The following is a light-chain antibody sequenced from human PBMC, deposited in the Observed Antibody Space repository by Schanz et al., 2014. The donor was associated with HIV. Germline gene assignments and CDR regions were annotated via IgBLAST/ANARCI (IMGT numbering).Light chain of an antibody. CDR1: SSNIGADYD. CDR2: DNT. V-gene: IGLV1-40*01. J-gene: IGLJ2*01. Sequence: QSVLAQPPSVSGAPGQRVTISCTGSSSNIGADYDVHWYQLLPGTAPKLLIFDNTNRPSGVPARFSGSKSGSSASLAISGLQSEDEADYYCAAWDDSLNGVVFGGGTKLTVL. CDR3: AAWDDSLNGVV.